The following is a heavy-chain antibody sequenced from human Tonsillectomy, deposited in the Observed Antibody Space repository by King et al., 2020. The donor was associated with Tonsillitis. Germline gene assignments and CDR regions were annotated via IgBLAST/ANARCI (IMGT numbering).Heavy chain of an antibody. D-gene: IGHD1-26*01. V-gene: IGHV4-39*01. CDR1: GASISSSDHY. J-gene: IGHJ4*02. Sequence: LQLQESGPGVVKPSETLSLTCTVSGASISSSDHYWAWIRQPPGKGLEWIGYLSYSGSFFYNPSLRSRITISGGTSEHRFSLKLSSVTAADTAVHFCAGYVSGSYDHWAQGALVTVSS. CDR2: LSYSGSF. CDR3: AGYVSGSYDH.